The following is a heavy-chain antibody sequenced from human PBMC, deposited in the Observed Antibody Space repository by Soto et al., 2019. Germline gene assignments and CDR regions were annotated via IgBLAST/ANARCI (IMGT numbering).Heavy chain of an antibody. CDR2: INTAYGNT. CDR1: GYTFTDYA. Sequence: ASVKVSCKASGYTFTDYAMHWVRQAPGQRLEWMGWINTAYGNTRYLQKFQGRVTITRDTSASSAYMELSSLRSEDTAVYYCARDRGAAGKDYSWFDPWGQGTLVTVSS. CDR3: ARDRGAAGKDYSWFDP. J-gene: IGHJ5*02. V-gene: IGHV1-3*04. D-gene: IGHD4-4*01.